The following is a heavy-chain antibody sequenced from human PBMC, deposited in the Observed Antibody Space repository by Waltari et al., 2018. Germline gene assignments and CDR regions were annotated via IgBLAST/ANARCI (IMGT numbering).Heavy chain of an antibody. V-gene: IGHV4-4*09. D-gene: IGHD3-22*01. CDR1: GGSISSYY. Sequence: QVQLQESGPGLVKPSETLSLTCTVSGGSISSYYWSWIRQPPGKGLEWIGYIYTSGSTNYNPPLKSRVTISVDTSKNQFSLKLSSVTAADTAVYYCARVTDYYDSSGSFDYWGQGTLVTVSS. CDR2: IYTSGST. CDR3: ARVTDYYDSSGSFDY. J-gene: IGHJ4*02.